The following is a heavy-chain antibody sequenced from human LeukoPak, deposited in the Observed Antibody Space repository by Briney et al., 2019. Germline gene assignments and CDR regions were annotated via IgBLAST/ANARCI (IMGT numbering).Heavy chain of an antibody. CDR2: ISAYNGNT. V-gene: IGHV1-18*01. D-gene: IGHD3-3*01. CDR1: GYTFTSYG. Sequence: ASVKVSCKASGYTFTSYGISWVRQAPGQGLEWMGWISAYNGNTNYAQKLQGRVTMTTDTSTSTACMELRSLRSDDTAVYYCARDRTDYDFWSGYSDWGQGTLVTVSS. CDR3: ARDRTDYDFWSGYSD. J-gene: IGHJ4*02.